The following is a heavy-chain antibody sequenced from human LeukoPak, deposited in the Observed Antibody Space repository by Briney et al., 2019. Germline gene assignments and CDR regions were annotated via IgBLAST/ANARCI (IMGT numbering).Heavy chain of an antibody. Sequence: PSETLSLTCTVSGGSISSSSYYWGWIRQPPGKGLEWIGSIYYSGSTYYNPSLKSRVTISVDTSKNQFSLKLSSVTAADTAVYYCARYYYDFWSGYYTDAVSWGQGTLVTVSS. D-gene: IGHD3-3*01. V-gene: IGHV4-39*01. CDR3: ARYYYDFWSGYYTDAVS. CDR2: IYYSGST. CDR1: GGSISSSSYY. J-gene: IGHJ4*02.